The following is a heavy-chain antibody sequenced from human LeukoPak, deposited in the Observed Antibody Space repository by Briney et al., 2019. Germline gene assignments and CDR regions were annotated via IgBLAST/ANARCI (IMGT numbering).Heavy chain of an antibody. D-gene: IGHD4-23*01. CDR3: ARVLLVTPVAAFDV. Sequence: SVTLSLTCAVYGGAFRSYYWSWIRQPPGKGLEWIGQIDQSGSSNFNPSLKSRVTMSVDTTKKRVSLNLNSVTAADTAVYYCARVLLVTPVAAFDVWGQGTMVAVSS. CDR2: IDQSGSS. CDR1: GGAFRSYY. V-gene: IGHV4-34*01. J-gene: IGHJ3*01.